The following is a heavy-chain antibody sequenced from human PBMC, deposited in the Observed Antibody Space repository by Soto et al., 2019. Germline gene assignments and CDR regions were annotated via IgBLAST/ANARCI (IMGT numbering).Heavy chain of an antibody. D-gene: IGHD3-16*01. Sequence: WTWLRQPPGKGLEWIGYIYNSASTKYNPSLKSRVTILVDTSKNQFSLKLSSVTAADTAVYYCARGRFDYIWGSPAPYLDYWGQGALVTVSS. V-gene: IGHV4-59*01. CDR3: ARGRFDYIWGSPAPYLDY. CDR2: IYNSAST. J-gene: IGHJ4*02.